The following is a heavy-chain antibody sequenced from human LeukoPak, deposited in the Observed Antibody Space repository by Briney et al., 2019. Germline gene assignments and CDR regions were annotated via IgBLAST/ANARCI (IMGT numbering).Heavy chain of an antibody. CDR1: SGSISSGGYY. CDR2: IYYSGST. D-gene: IGHD1-14*01. J-gene: IGHJ4*02. V-gene: IGHV4-31*03. Sequence: SETLSLTCTVSSGSISSGGYYWSWIRQHPGKGLEWIGYIYYSGSTYYNPSLKSRVTISLDTSKNQFSLKLSSVTAADTAVYFCATTHFNRRFDYWGQGTLVTVSS. CDR3: ATTHFNRRFDY.